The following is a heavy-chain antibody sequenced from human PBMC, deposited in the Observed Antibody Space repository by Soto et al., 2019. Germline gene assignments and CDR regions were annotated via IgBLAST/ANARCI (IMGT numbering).Heavy chain of an antibody. CDR3: ATDRLPDYYGSGSYHFDY. V-gene: IGHV1-46*01. CDR1: GYTFTSYY. CDR2: INPSGGST. J-gene: IGHJ4*02. Sequence: ASVKVSCKASGYTFTSYYMHWVRQAPGQGLEWMGIINPSGGSTSYAQKFQGRVTMTRDTSTSTVYMELSSLRSEDTAVYYCATDRLPDYYGSGSYHFDYWGQGTLVTVSS. D-gene: IGHD3-10*01.